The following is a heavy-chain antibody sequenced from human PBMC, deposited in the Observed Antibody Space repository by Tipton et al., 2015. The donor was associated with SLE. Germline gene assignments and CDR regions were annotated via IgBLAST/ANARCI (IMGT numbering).Heavy chain of an antibody. CDR1: AGSFSGYY. CDR3: ARGVEMNTSVDY. Sequence: TLSLTCSVSAGSFSGYYWNWIRQSPGKRLEWIGNIYSSGDTNYNPSLKGRVTISLDTSRNQFSLRLTSVTAADTAVYYCARGVEMNTSVDYWGQGTLIIVSS. D-gene: IGHD5-24*01. CDR2: IYSSGDT. V-gene: IGHV4-59*01. J-gene: IGHJ4*02.